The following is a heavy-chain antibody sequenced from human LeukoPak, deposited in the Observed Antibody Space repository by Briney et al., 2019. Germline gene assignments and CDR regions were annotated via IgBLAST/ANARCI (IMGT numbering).Heavy chain of an antibody. CDR3: AREGASGGVLV. D-gene: IGHD2-15*01. CDR1: GYTFTTYG. V-gene: IGHV1-18*01. Sequence: ASVKVSCKASGYTFTTYGITWVRQAPGQGLEWTGWISTSNGNTNYAPKVQGRVTMTTDTSTTTAYMELRSLRSDDTAVYYCAREGASGGVLVWGQGTMVTVSS. J-gene: IGHJ3*01. CDR2: ISTSNGNT.